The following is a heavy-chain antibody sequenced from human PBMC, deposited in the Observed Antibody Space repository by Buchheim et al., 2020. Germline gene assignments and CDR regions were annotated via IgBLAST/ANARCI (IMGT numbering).Heavy chain of an antibody. D-gene: IGHD1-26*01. J-gene: IGHJ4*02. CDR2: ISYDGSNK. CDR3: AKVVGATEVGYFDY. CDR1: GFTFSSYG. V-gene: IGHV3-30*18. Sequence: QVQLVESGGGVVQPGRSLRLSCAASGFTFSSYGMHWVRQAPGKGLEWVAVISYDGSNKYYADSVMGRFTISRANSKNTQYLQMNSLRAEDTAVYYCAKVVGATEVGYFDYWGQGTL.